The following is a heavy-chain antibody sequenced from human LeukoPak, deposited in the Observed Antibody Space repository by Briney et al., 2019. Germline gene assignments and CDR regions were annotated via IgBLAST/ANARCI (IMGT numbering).Heavy chain of an antibody. D-gene: IGHD6-13*01. V-gene: IGHV3-7*01. CDR1: GFTFGSYW. J-gene: IGHJ3*02. CDR3: ARELAEGGAFDT. CDR2: IKQDGSEK. Sequence: GGSLRLSCAASGFTFGSYWMSWVRQAPGKGLEWVANIKQDGSEKYYVDSVKGRFTISRDNAKNSLYLQMNSLRAEDTAVYYCARELAEGGAFDTWGQGTMVTVSS.